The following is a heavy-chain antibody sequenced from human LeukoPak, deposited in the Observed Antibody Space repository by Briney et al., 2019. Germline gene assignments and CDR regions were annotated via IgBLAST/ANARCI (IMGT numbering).Heavy chain of an antibody. CDR1: GYTFTRYD. CDR3: ARTTGTMDAFDL. J-gene: IGHJ3*01. Sequence: ASVKVSCKASGYTFTRYDINWVRQASGQGLEWMGWMDPNSGNAGYAQKFQGRVTITRNTSINTAYMELKSLRSEDTAVYYCARTTGTMDAFDLWGQGTVVTVSS. D-gene: IGHD1-1*01. V-gene: IGHV1-8*03. CDR2: MDPNSGNA.